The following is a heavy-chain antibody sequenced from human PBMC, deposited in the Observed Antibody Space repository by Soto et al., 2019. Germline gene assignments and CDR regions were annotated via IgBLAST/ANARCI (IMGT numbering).Heavy chain of an antibody. V-gene: IGHV3-23*01. J-gene: IGHJ6*03. Sequence: HPGGSLRLSCAASGFTFSSYAMSWVRQAPGKGLEWVSAISGSGGSTYYADSVKGRFTISRDNSKNTLYLQMNSLRAEDTAVYYCAKEHFDWLPRLWYYYYMDVWGKGTTVTVSS. D-gene: IGHD3-9*01. CDR2: ISGSGGST. CDR1: GFTFSSYA. CDR3: AKEHFDWLPRLWYYYYMDV.